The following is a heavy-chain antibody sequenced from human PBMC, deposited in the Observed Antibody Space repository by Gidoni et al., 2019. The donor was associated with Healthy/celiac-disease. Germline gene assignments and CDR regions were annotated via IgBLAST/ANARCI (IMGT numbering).Heavy chain of an antibody. J-gene: IGHJ4*02. CDR3: ARVRVVDIVATEIDY. V-gene: IGHV1-18*01. D-gene: IGHD5-12*01. CDR2: ISAYNGNT. CDR1: GYTFTSYG. Sequence: QVQLVQSGAEVKKPGASVKVSCKASGYTFTSYGISWVRQAPGQGLEWMGWISAYNGNTNYAQKLQGRFTMTTDTSTSTAYMELRSLRSDDTAVYYCARVRVVDIVATEIDYWGQGTLVTVSS.